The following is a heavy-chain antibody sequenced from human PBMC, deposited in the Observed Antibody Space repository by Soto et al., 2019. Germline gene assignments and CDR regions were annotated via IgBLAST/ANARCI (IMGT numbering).Heavy chain of an antibody. CDR1: GGSISSSSYY. V-gene: IGHV4-39*01. D-gene: IGHD3-10*01. Sequence: SETLSLTCTVSGGSISSSSYYWGWIRQPPGKGLEWIGSIYYSGSTYYNPSLKSRVTISVDTSKNQFSLKLSSVTAADTAVSYCAAKRGYQQNVFDRWGQGTLVTVYS. J-gene: IGHJ5*02. CDR3: AAKRGYQQNVFDR. CDR2: IYYSGST.